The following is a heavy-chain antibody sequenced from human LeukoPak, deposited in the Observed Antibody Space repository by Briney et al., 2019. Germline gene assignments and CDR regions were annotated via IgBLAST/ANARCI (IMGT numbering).Heavy chain of an antibody. V-gene: IGHV4-59*01. J-gene: IGHJ6*02. CDR2: IYYSGST. Sequence: KPSETLSLTCTVSGGSISSYYWSWIRQPPGKGLEWIGYIYYSGSTNYNPSLKSRVTISVDTSKNQFSLKLSSVTAADTAVYYCARDATGSYPYHYYGMDVWGQGTTVTVSS. CDR3: ARDATGSYPYHYYGMDV. D-gene: IGHD1-26*01. CDR1: GGSISSYY.